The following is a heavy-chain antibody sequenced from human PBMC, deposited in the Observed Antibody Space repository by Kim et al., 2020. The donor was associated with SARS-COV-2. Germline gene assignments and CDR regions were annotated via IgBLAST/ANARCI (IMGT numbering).Heavy chain of an antibody. J-gene: IGHJ4*02. V-gene: IGHV3-11*05. CDR3: VTDGRRWRSYFDD. Sequence: YADSVKGRFTIYRDKAKNSLYLQMNRLRDEDTALYYCVTDGRRWRSYFDDWGQGTLVSVSS. D-gene: IGHD2-21*01.